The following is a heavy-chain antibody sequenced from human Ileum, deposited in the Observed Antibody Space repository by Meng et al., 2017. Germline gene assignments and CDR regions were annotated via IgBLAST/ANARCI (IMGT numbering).Heavy chain of an antibody. CDR3: ARRVGATPYAYNWLDP. J-gene: IGHJ5*02. CDR2: IDHSGGT. Sequence: QGHLQQWGAGLLKPSGTLSFTSGVYGGSFSGYYWSWIRQPPGKGLEWIGEIDHSGGTNYNPSLKNRVTISVDTSNNRFSLKLSSVKAADTALYFCARRVGATPYAYNWLDPWGQGTLVTASS. V-gene: IGHV4-34*01. D-gene: IGHD1-26*01. CDR1: GGSFSGYY.